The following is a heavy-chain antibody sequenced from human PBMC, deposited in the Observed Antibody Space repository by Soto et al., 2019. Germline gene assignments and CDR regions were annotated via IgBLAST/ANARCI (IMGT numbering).Heavy chain of an antibody. CDR1: VFTFWSYG. Sequence: PWWSLRLSCSTSVFTFWSYGFHWVRQAPGRGLEWVAFIWHDGSKKYYADSVKDRFTISRDNSKNTLYLQMNSLRADDTAVYYCAAQAFDYWGQGTLVTVSS. CDR3: AAQAFDY. J-gene: IGHJ4*02. CDR2: IWHDGSKK. V-gene: IGHV3-33*01.